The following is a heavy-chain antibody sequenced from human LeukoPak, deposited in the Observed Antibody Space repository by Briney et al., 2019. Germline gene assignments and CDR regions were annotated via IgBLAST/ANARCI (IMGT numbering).Heavy chain of an antibody. V-gene: IGHV3-23*01. CDR3: AKGEGGYGDCFDY. D-gene: IGHD4-17*01. CDR2: ISGSGGST. J-gene: IGHJ4*02. Sequence: GGSLRLSCAASGFTFSSYAMSWVRQAPGKGLEWVSAISGSGGSTYYADSVKSRFTISRDNSKNTLYLQMNSLRAEDTAVYYCAKGEGGYGDCFDYWGQGTLVTVSS. CDR1: GFTFSSYA.